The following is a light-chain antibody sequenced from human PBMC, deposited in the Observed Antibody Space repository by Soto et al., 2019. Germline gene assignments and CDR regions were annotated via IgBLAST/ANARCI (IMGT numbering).Light chain of an antibody. CDR3: QQLSSYPIT. V-gene: IGKV1D-16*01. CDR1: QGISSC. Sequence: MTLTPPTISASVGDRDTITCRTSQGISSCLAWYQQKPGQAPKLLIYAASSLQSGVPSRFSGSGSGTEFTLTIGCLHPDDFAIYYCQQLSSYPITFGQGTRLEIK. J-gene: IGKJ5*01. CDR2: AAS.